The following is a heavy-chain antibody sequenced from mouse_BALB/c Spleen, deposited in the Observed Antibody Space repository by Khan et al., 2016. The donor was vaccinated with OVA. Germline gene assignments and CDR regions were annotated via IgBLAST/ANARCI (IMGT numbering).Heavy chain of an antibody. CDR1: GFSLTSDG. CDR2: IWGDGST. J-gene: IGHJ2*01. CDR3: AKLRVYYFDS. Sequence: QVQLKQSGPGLVAPSQSLSITCTVSGFSLTSDGVRWVRQPPGKGLEWLGVIWGDGSTNYHSALRSRLSIRKDNSKSHVFLKRNRRQTDDTATYYCAKLRVYYFDSWGQGTTLTVSS. V-gene: IGHV2-3*01.